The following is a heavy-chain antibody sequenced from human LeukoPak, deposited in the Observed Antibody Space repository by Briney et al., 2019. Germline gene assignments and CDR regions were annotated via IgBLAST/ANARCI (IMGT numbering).Heavy chain of an antibody. CDR2: IYYSGSA. V-gene: IGHV4-59*01. CDR1: GGSISPYY. Sequence: PSETLSLTCTVSGGSISPYYWSWIRQPPGKGLEWIGYIYYSGSANYNPSLKSRVTISVDTSKNQFSLKLSSVTAADTAVYYCARATKRQLLGAFDIWGQGTMVTVSS. D-gene: IGHD1-1*01. CDR3: ARATKRQLLGAFDI. J-gene: IGHJ3*02.